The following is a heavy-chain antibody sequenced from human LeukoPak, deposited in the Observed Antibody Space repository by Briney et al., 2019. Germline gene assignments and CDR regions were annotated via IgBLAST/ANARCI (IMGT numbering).Heavy chain of an antibody. J-gene: IGHJ4*02. D-gene: IGHD4-17*01. CDR1: GFTFSSYG. CDR3: AKCIVGDYASSIDY. V-gene: IGHV3-30*02. Sequence: GGSLRLSCAASGFTFSSYGMHWVRQAPGKGLEWVAFIRYDGGNKYYADSVKGRFTISRDNSKNTLYLQMNSLRAEDTAVYYCAKCIVGDYASSIDYWGQGTLVTVSS. CDR2: IRYDGGNK.